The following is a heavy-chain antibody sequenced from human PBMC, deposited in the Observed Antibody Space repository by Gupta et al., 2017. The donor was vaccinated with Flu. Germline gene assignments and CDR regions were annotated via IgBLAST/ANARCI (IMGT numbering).Heavy chain of an antibody. Sequence: EVQLVETGGGLIQTGGSRRLSCAAYGFTVSSNSMSRVRQAPGKGLEWVSIIYSGGSTYYADAVKGRFTISRDNSKNTLYLQMNSLRAEYTAVYYCARGIIQLQSYYFDYWGQGTLVTVSS. CDR2: IYSGGST. D-gene: IGHD5-18*01. J-gene: IGHJ4*02. V-gene: IGHV3-53*02. CDR1: GFTVSSNS. CDR3: ARGIIQLQSYYFDY.